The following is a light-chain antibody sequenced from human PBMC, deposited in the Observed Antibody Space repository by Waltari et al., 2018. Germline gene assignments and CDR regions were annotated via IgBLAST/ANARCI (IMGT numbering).Light chain of an antibody. V-gene: IGKV4-1*01. CDR2: WAS. CDR3: QQYYSRRT. CDR1: QSLLYNSNDKNY. J-gene: IGKJ1*01. Sequence: DIVMTQSPDSLAVSLGERVTINCKSSQSLLYNSNDKNYLAWYQQKPGQTPKLLFYWASTRQSGVPDRFSGSGSATDFTLTISRLQAEDVAVYYCQQYYSRRTFGQGTRVEIK.